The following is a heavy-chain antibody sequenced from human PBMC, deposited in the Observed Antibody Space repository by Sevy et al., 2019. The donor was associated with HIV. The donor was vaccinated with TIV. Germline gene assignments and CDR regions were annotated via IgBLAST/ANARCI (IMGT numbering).Heavy chain of an antibody. V-gene: IGHV3-21*01. J-gene: IGHJ4*02. CDR2: ISTSSSYI. CDR3: ARDEVGGSYWEFDY. Sequence: GGSLRLSCVASGFTFSSYSMNWVRQAPGKGLEWVSSISTSSSYIYYAGSVKGRFTISRDNAKNSLYLQMNSLRAEDTAVYYCARDEVGGSYWEFDYWGQGTLVTVSS. CDR1: GFTFSSYS. D-gene: IGHD1-26*01.